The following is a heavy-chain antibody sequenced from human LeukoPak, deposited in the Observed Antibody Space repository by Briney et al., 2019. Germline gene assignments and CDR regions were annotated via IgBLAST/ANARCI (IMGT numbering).Heavy chain of an antibody. Sequence: GGSLRLSCAASGFTVSTYSMNWVRQAPGKGLEWVSSISSSGSYIYYADSVKGRFTISRDNAKNSLYLQMNSLRAEDTAVYYCTSYRAEYLQHWGQGTLVTVSS. CDR3: TSYRAEYLQH. CDR1: GFTVSTYS. V-gene: IGHV3-21*01. J-gene: IGHJ1*01. CDR2: ISSSGSYI.